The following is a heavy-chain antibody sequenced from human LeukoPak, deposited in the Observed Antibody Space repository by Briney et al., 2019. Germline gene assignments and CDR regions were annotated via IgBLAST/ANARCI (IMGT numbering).Heavy chain of an antibody. D-gene: IGHD5-18*01. CDR2: IIPIFGTA. Sequence: SVKVSCKASGGTFSSYAISWVRQAPGQGLEWMGGIIPIFGTANYAQKFQGRVTITADKSTSTAYMELSSPRAEDTAVYYCARGHTAMEHPNIDYWGQGTLVTVSS. V-gene: IGHV1-69*06. CDR3: ARGHTAMEHPNIDY. J-gene: IGHJ4*02. CDR1: GGTFSSYA.